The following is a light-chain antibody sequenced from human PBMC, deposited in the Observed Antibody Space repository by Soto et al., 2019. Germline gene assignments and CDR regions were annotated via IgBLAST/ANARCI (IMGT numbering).Light chain of an antibody. J-gene: IGLJ1*01. CDR1: SSDVGSYNL. V-gene: IGLV2-23*02. CDR2: EVS. CDR3: CSYAGSSTLYV. Sequence: QSALTQPASVSGSPGQSITISCTGTSSDVGSYNLVPWYQQHPGKAPKLMIYEVSKRPSGVSNRFSGSKSGNTASLTISGLQAEDEADYYCCSYAGSSTLYVFGTGTKVTV.